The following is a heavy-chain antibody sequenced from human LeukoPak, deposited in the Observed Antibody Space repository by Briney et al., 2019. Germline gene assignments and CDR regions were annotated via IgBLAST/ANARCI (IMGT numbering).Heavy chain of an antibody. J-gene: IGHJ6*03. CDR3: ARPALYCSSTVCPPYMDV. Sequence: GESLKISCKGSGYSFTSYWIGWVRQMPGKGLEWMGIIYPGDSDTKYNAPFQGQVTISADKSISTAYLQWGSLKASDTATYYCARPALYCSSTVCPPYMDVWGKETTVTVSS. D-gene: IGHD2-2*01. CDR1: GYSFTSYW. CDR2: IYPGDSDT. V-gene: IGHV5-51*01.